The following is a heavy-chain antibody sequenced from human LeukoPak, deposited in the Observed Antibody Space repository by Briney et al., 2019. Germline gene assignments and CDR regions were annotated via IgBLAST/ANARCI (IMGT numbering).Heavy chain of an antibody. CDR2: IKQDGSEK. Sequence: GSLRLSCEASGFTFSSHWMSWVRRAPGQGLEWVAIIKQDGSEKDYVDSVTGRFTISRDNAKNSLYLQMNSLRDEDTAVYYCARDTSAWRYGMDVWGQGTTVTVSS. V-gene: IGHV3-7*01. J-gene: IGHJ6*02. D-gene: IGHD6-19*01. CDR3: ARDTSAWRYGMDV. CDR1: GFTFSSHW.